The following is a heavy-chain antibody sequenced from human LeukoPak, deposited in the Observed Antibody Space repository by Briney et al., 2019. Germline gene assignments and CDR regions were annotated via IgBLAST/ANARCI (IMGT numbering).Heavy chain of an antibody. CDR2: ISSSSSYI. J-gene: IGHJ4*02. Sequence: GGSLRLSCAASGFTFSSYSMNWVRQAPGKGLEWVSSISSSSSYIYYADSVKGRFTISKDNAKNSLYLQMNSLRAEDTAVYYCASFPQLLDYWGQGTLVTVSS. D-gene: IGHD3-10*01. CDR1: GFTFSSYS. V-gene: IGHV3-21*01. CDR3: ASFPQLLDY.